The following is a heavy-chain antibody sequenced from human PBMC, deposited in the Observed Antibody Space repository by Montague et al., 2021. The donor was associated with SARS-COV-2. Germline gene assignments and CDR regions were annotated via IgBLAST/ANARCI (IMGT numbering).Heavy chain of an antibody. D-gene: IGHD3-22*01. V-gene: IGHV4-34*01. J-gene: IGHJ4*02. CDR2: VNHSGST. CDR1: GGSFSGYY. Sequence: SETLSLTCAVYGGSFSGYYWSWIRQPPGKGLGWIGEVNHSGSTNYNPSLTSRVTISVYTDKNQFSLKLSSVTAADTAVYYCASRPHYYDSSGYYYPGPQRYYFDYWGQGTLVTVSS. CDR3: ASRPHYYDSSGYYYPGPQRYYFDY.